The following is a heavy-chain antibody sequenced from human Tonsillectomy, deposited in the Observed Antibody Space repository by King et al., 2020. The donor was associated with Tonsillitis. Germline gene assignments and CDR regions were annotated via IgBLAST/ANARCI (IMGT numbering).Heavy chain of an antibody. D-gene: IGHD6-13*01. Sequence: AQLVQSGAEVKKPGESLKISCKGSGYTFTSYWIGWVRQIPGKDLEWKGIIYPSDSDARYSPSFEGHCTISADQSIRTAYLQGSSLKASDSAMYYWARRQGIEVVGTSDAFDIWGQGTLVTVSS. CDR2: IYPSDSDA. J-gene: IGHJ3*02. CDR3: ARRQGIEVVGTSDAFDI. CDR1: GYTFTSYW. V-gene: IGHV5-51*03.